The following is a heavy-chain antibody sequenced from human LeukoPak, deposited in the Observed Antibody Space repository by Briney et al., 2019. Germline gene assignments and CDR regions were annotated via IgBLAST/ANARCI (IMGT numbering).Heavy chain of an antibody. CDR1: GFTFKNSW. Sequence: GGSLRLSCAASGFTFKNSWMSWVRQAPGKGLEWVANINQDGDEKYYVDSVKGRFTISRDNSKNTLYLQMNSLRAEDTAVYYCAKGYRAARHYYYYYMDVWGKGTTVTVSS. D-gene: IGHD6-6*01. CDR3: AKGYRAARHYYYYYMDV. J-gene: IGHJ6*03. CDR2: INQDGDEK. V-gene: IGHV3-7*01.